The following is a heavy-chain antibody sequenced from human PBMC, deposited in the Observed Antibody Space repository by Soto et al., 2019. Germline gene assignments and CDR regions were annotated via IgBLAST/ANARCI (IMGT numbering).Heavy chain of an antibody. Sequence: QVQLVQSGAEVKKPGASVKVSCKASGYTFTSYAMHWVRQAPGQRLEWMGGINAGNGNTKYSQKFQGRVTITRDTSASTAYMELSSLRSEDTAVYYCARDQGYCSGGSCVYYYYGMDVWGQGTTVTVSS. CDR3: ARDQGYCSGGSCVYYYYGMDV. J-gene: IGHJ6*02. CDR1: GYTFTSYA. CDR2: INAGNGNT. V-gene: IGHV1-3*01. D-gene: IGHD2-15*01.